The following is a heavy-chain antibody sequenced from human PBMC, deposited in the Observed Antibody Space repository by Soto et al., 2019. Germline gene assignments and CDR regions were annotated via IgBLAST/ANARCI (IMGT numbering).Heavy chain of an antibody. Sequence: SETLSLTCTVSGGSIGSGGYYWSWIRQHPGKGLEWIGYIYYSGSTYYNPSLKSRVTISVDTSKNQFSLKLSSVTAADTAVYYCACWRMVTTPTQYYAMDVWGQGTTVTVSS. J-gene: IGHJ6*02. D-gene: IGHD5-18*01. CDR3: ACWRMVTTPTQYYAMDV. CDR1: GGSIGSGGYY. V-gene: IGHV4-31*02. CDR2: IYYSGST.